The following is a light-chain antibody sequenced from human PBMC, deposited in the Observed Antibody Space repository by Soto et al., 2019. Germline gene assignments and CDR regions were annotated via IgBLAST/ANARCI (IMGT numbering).Light chain of an antibody. CDR1: SSDVGGYNY. CDR3: SSYTSSGSLFYV. Sequence: QSALTQPASVSGSPGQSITIYRTGTSSDVGGYNYVSWYQQHPGKAPKLMIYEVCSRPSGVSNRFSGSKSGNTASLTISGLQAEDEAEYFCSSYTSSGSLFYVFATGTKVTVL. J-gene: IGLJ1*01. CDR2: EVC. V-gene: IGLV2-14*01.